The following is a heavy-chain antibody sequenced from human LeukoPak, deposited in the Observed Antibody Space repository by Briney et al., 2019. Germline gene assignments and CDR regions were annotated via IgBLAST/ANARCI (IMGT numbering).Heavy chain of an antibody. CDR3: ARDKGRAYSYGYEDY. V-gene: IGHV1-18*01. Sequence: GASVKVSCKTSGYTFTTFGINWVRQAPGQGLEWMGWISPYNGNTNYAQKLQGRVTMTTDTSTNTAYMELRSLRSDDTAVYYCARDKGRAYSYGYEDYWGQGTLVTVS. CDR2: ISPYNGNT. CDR1: GYTFTTFG. J-gene: IGHJ4*02. D-gene: IGHD5-18*01.